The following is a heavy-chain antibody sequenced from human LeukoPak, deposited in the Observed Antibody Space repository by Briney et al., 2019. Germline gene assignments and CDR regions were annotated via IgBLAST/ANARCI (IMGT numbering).Heavy chain of an antibody. J-gene: IGHJ4*02. V-gene: IGHV3-33*01. Sequence: GGSLRLSCAASGFTFSSYGMHWVRQAPGKGLEGVAVIWYDGSNKYYADSVKGRFTISRDNSKNTLYLQMNSLRAEDTAVYYCARERIAAAGIFDYGGQGTLVTVSS. CDR3: ARERIAAAGIFDY. CDR2: IWYDGSNK. D-gene: IGHD6-13*01. CDR1: GFTFSSYG.